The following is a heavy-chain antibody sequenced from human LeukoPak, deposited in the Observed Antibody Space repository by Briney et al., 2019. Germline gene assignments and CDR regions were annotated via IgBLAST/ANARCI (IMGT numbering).Heavy chain of an antibody. J-gene: IGHJ4*02. CDR2: ISAYNGHT. CDR1: GYTFNSYG. D-gene: IGHD3-16*01. Sequence: GASVKVSCKASGYTFNSYGISWVRQAPGQGLEWMGWISAYNGHTNYAQKFQGRVTMTTDTSTSTAYMDLRSLRSDDTAVYYCTVLWDKTFDYWGQGTLVTVSS. CDR3: TVLWDKTFDY. V-gene: IGHV1-18*01.